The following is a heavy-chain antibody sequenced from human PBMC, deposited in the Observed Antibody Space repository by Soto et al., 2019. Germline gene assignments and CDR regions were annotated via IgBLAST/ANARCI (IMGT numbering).Heavy chain of an antibody. V-gene: IGHV3-23*01. CDR3: AKHSCGGKCNAGCLDL. J-gene: IGHJ2*01. D-gene: IGHD2-15*01. Sequence: GGSLRLSCAASGFTFSSYAMSWVRLAPGKGLEWVSGISDSGGSTSYADSVKGRLTISRDNSKNTLHLQINGLRAEDTAVYLCAKHSCGGKCNAGCLDLWGRGTLVTVSS. CDR1: GFTFSSYA. CDR2: ISDSGGST.